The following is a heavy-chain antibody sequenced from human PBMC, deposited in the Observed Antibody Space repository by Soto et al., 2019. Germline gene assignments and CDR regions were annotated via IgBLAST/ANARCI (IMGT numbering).Heavy chain of an antibody. D-gene: IGHD3-9*01. CDR1: GFTFSDYY. Sequence: GGSLRLSCAASGFTFSDYYMSWIRQAPGKGLEWVSYISSSSSYTNYADSVKGRFTISRDNAKNSLYLQMNSLRAEDTAVYYCARDVVRYLDWSPGSYFDYWGQGTLVTVSS. J-gene: IGHJ4*02. CDR2: ISSSSSYT. V-gene: IGHV3-11*06. CDR3: ARDVVRYLDWSPGSYFDY.